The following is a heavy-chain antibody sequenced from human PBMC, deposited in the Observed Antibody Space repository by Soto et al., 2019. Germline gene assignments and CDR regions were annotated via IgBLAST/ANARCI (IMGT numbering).Heavy chain of an antibody. V-gene: IGHV1-46*01. J-gene: IGHJ4*02. CDR2: INPNSGST. D-gene: IGHD6-19*01. CDR3: ARDKSPYSSGWHNRHFDY. CDR1: GYTFASYY. Sequence: GASVKVSCKASGYTFASYYMHWVRQAPGQGLEWMGIINPNSGSTTYAQKFQGRVTMTRDTSTSTAYMEMSSLRSEDTAVYYCARDKSPYSSGWHNRHFDYWGQGTLVTVSS.